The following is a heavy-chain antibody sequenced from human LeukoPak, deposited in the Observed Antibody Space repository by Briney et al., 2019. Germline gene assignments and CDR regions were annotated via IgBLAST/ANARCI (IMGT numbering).Heavy chain of an antibody. D-gene: IGHD3-16*01. J-gene: IGHJ4*02. Sequence: AGGSLRLSCAVSGFTFSSYSMNWVRQTPGKGLEWVSSISSGSTYKYYADSVKGRFTISRDNPKNSLYLQMNSLRAEDTAVYYCATVEDYNDYYFDYWGQGTLVTVSS. CDR3: ATVEDYNDYYFDY. V-gene: IGHV3-21*01. CDR2: ISSGSTYK. CDR1: GFTFSSYS.